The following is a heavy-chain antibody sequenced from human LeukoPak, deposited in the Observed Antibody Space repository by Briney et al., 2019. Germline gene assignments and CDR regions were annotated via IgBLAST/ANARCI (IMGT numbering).Heavy chain of an antibody. CDR1: GYTFSSYG. Sequence: GASVKVSCKASGYTFSSYGISWVRQAPGQGLEWMGWISAYNGNTNYAQKFQGRVTMTTDTSTSTAYMELRSLRSGDTAVYYCARDRYSTGGYYYGMDVWGQGTTVTVSS. J-gene: IGHJ6*02. CDR3: ARDRYSTGGYYYGMDV. V-gene: IGHV1-18*01. CDR2: ISAYNGNT. D-gene: IGHD2-8*02.